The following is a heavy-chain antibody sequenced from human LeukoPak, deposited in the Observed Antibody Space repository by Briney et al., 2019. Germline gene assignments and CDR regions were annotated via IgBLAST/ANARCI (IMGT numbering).Heavy chain of an antibody. V-gene: IGHV3-30*01. J-gene: IGHJ6*03. CDR1: GFTFSSYA. D-gene: IGHD2-8*02. Sequence: GGSLRLSCAAFGFTFSSYAMHWVRQAPGKGLEWVAVISYDGSNKYYADSVKGRFTISRDNSENTLFLQMNSLRAEDTAVYYCARDPLYLVGGRYYYYYYMDVWGKGTTVTVSS. CDR2: ISYDGSNK. CDR3: ARDPLYLVGGRYYYYYYMDV.